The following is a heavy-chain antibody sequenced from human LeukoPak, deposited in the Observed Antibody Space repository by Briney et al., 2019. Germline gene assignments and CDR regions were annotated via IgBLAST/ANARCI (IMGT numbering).Heavy chain of an antibody. CDR2: LFHSGST. Sequence: TLSLTCAVSGGSISSGGYSWSWIRQPPGRGLDWIVYLFHSGSTYFTPSLKNRITISVDRSKNQISLKLTAVTAADTAVYYCASVSGGGQHYFDYGGQGTLVTVSS. CDR1: GGSISSGGYS. CDR3: ASVSGGGQHYFDY. J-gene: IGHJ4*02. V-gene: IGHV4-30-2*01. D-gene: IGHD2-8*02.